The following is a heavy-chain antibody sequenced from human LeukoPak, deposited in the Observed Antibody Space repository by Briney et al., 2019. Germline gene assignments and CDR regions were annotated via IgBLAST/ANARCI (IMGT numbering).Heavy chain of an antibody. CDR2: INPNSGGT. CDR1: GYTFTGYY. Sequence: ASVKVSCKASGYTFTGYYMHWVRQAPGQGLEWMGWINPNSGGTNYAQKFQGRVTMTRDTSISTAYMELSGLRSDDTAVYNCARVSHYSGSQNWFDPWGQGTLVTVSS. CDR3: ARVSHYSGSQNWFDP. D-gene: IGHD1-26*01. J-gene: IGHJ5*02. V-gene: IGHV1-2*02.